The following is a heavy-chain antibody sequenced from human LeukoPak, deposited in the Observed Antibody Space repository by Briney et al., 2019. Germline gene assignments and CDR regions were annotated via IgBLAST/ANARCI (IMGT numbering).Heavy chain of an antibody. D-gene: IGHD2-8*01. CDR1: GGXFSGYY. CDR2: INHSGST. V-gene: IGHV4-34*01. CDR3: ARGNIVLMVYAMDWFDP. J-gene: IGHJ5*02. Sequence: SETLSLTCAVYGGXFSGYYWSWIRQPPGKGLEWIGEINHSGSTNYNPSLKSRVTISVDTSKNQFSLKLSSVTAADTAVYYCARGNIVLMVYAMDWFDPWGLGTLVTVSS.